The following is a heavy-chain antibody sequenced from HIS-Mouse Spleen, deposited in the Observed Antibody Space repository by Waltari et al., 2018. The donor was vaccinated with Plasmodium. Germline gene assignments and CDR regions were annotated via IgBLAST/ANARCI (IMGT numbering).Heavy chain of an antibody. CDR2: IYSRGST. V-gene: IGHV3-53*01. CDR3: ARGMKSSSSAFDI. D-gene: IGHD6-6*01. CDR1: GFTVSSNY. J-gene: IGHJ3*02. Sequence: EVQLVESGGGLIQPGGSLRLSCAASGFTVSSNYMSWVRQAPGKGVDGVSFIYSRGSTYYADSVKGRFTISRDNSKNTLYLQMNSLRAEDTAVYYCARGMKSSSSAFDIWGQGTMVTVSS.